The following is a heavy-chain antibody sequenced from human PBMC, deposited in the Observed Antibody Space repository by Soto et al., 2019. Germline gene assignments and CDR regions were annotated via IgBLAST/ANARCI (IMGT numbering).Heavy chain of an antibody. CDR1: GGSIRSNNW. J-gene: IGHJ4*02. Sequence: QVQLQESGPGLVKPSGTLSLTCAVSGGSIRSNNWWSWVRQTPGKGLAWIGEIYHSGSSNYNPSHKSRVTITGDKPKNPFSLKLSSVTAADTAIYCCAIVRGTYYMPLDYWGQGTLVTVSS. CDR3: AIVRGTYYMPLDY. V-gene: IGHV4-4*01. CDR2: IYHSGSS. D-gene: IGHD1-26*01.